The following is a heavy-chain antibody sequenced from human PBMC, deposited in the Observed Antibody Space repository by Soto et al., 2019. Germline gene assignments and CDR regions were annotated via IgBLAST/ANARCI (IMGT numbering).Heavy chain of an antibody. D-gene: IGHD3-10*01. CDR3: CARVGGINWCDP. V-gene: IGHV4-31*03. CDR2: IYYSGST. Sequence: QVQLQESGPGLVKPSQTLSLTCTVSGGSXXXXXXXXXXXRXHXXKGREWIGYIYYSGSTYYNPSLKSRXNXXXXXXXXQXXXXXXXXXXXXXAVYYCARVGGINWCDPWGQGTLVTVSS. CDR1: GGSXXXXXXX. J-gene: IGHJ5*02.